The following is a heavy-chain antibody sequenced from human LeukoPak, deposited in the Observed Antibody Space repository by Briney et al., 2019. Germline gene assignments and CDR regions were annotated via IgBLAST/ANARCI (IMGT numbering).Heavy chain of an antibody. Sequence: PSETLSLTCAVYGGSFSGYYWSWIRQPPGKGLEWIGEINHSGSTNYNPSLKSRVTISVDTSKNQFSLKLSSVTAADTAVYYCARNNMRFTPHADYYYYGMDVWGQGTTVTVSS. J-gene: IGHJ6*02. D-gene: IGHD1-1*01. CDR1: GGSFSGYY. CDR2: INHSGST. CDR3: ARNNMRFTPHADYYYYGMDV. V-gene: IGHV4-34*01.